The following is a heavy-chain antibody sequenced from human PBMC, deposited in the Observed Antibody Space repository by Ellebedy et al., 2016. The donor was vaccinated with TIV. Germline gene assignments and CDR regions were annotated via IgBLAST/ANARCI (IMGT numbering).Heavy chain of an antibody. CDR1: GYSFTTRW. V-gene: IGHV5-51*01. CDR3: SIAVDGTTWFEP. CDR2: IHPADSHT. D-gene: IGHD5-24*01. J-gene: IGHJ5*02. Sequence: GESLKISCQASGYSFTTRWIGWARQTPGKGLEWVGSIHPADSHTKYSPSFHGQVTISADKSISTAYLQLSNLKASDTAIYYSSIAVDGTTWFEPWGQGTLVTVSS.